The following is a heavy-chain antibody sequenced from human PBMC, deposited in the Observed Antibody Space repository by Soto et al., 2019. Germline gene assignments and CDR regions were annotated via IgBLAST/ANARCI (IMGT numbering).Heavy chain of an antibody. CDR1: GFTFSSYG. D-gene: IGHD3-3*01. CDR3: AKNGYYDFWSGYSPWGYYYGMDV. J-gene: IGHJ6*02. Sequence: QVQLVESGGGVVQPGRSLRLSCAASGFTFSSYGMHWVRQAPGKGLEWVAVISYDGSNKYYADSVKGRFTISRDNSKNTLYLQMNSLRAEDTAVYYCAKNGYYDFWSGYSPWGYYYGMDVWGQGTTVTVSS. V-gene: IGHV3-30*18. CDR2: ISYDGSNK.